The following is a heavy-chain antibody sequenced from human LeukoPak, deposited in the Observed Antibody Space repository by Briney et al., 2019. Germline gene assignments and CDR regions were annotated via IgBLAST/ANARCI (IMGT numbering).Heavy chain of an antibody. CDR3: ARDPTYYLRYGYFDF. V-gene: IGHV3-21*01. D-gene: IGHD1-26*01. CDR1: GFIFSNSA. CDR2: INTGSSHI. J-gene: IGHJ4*02. Sequence: GGSLRLSCAASGFIFSNSAMNWVRQAPGKGLEWVSSINTGSSHIYYADSVKCRFTISRDNAKNSVYLQMNSLRAEDTAVYYCARDPTYYLRYGYFDFWGQGILVTVSS.